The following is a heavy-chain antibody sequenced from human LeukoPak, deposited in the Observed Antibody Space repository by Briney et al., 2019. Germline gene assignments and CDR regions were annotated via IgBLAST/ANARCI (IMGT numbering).Heavy chain of an antibody. D-gene: IGHD6-13*01. CDR2: IWYDGSNK. J-gene: IGHJ4*02. Sequence: GGSLRLSCAASGFTFSSYGMHWVRQAPGKGLEWVAVIWYDGSNKYYADSVKGRFTISRDNSKNTLYLQMNSLRAEDTAVYCCARTNRIGSSCIDYWGQGTLVPVSS. V-gene: IGHV3-33*01. CDR1: GFTFSSYG. CDR3: ARTNRIGSSCIDY.